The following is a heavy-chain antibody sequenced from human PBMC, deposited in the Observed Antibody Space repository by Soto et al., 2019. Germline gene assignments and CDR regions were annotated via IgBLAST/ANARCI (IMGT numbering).Heavy chain of an antibody. CDR3: ARFYGSWAW. V-gene: IGHV1-3*01. CDR2: INAGNGNS. J-gene: IGHJ4*01. D-gene: IGHD6-13*01. Sequence: QVQLVQSGAEVKKPGASVKVSCKASGYPFSSFAIHWVRQAPGQGLEWMGWINAGNGNSEYSQKFEGRVTITRDTSASTVYIELRTLRFEATGIFFCARFYGSWAWWGHGTPLTVSS. CDR1: GYPFSSFA.